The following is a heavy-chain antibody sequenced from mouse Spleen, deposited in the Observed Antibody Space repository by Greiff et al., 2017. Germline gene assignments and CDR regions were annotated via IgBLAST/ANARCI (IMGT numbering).Heavy chain of an antibody. CDR2: IDPETGGT. CDR3: TREGTGDY. V-gene: IGHV1-15*01. J-gene: IGHJ2*01. Sequence: VQLQESGAELVRPGASVTLSCKASGYTFTDYEMHWVKQTPVHGLEWIGAIDPETGGTAYNQKFKGKAILTADKSSSTAYMELRSLTSEDSAVYYCTREGTGDYWGQGTTLTVSS. D-gene: IGHD3-3*01. CDR1: GYTFTDYE.